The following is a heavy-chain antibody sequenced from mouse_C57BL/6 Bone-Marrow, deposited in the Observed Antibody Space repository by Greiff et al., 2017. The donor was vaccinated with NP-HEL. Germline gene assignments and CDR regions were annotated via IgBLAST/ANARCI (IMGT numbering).Heavy chain of an antibody. CDR2: IYPGSGST. V-gene: IGHV1-55*01. D-gene: IGHD2-2*01. Sequence: QVHVKQPGAELVKPGASVKMSCKASGYTFTSYWITWVKQRPGQGLEWIGDIYPGSGSTNYNEKFKSKATLTVDTSSSTAYMQLSSLTSEDSAVYYCVALWLPFDYWGQGTTLTVSS. CDR3: VALWLPFDY. CDR1: GYTFTSYW. J-gene: IGHJ2*01.